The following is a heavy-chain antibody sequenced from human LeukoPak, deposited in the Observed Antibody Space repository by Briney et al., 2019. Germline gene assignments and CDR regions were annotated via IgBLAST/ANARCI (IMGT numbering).Heavy chain of an antibody. V-gene: IGHV4-4*02. CDR1: GFTFSRYW. Sequence: PGGSLRLSCAASGFTFSRYWMSWVRQAPGKGLEWIGSVHYSGGSYYNPSLKSRVTISLNTSKNQFSLKLSSVTAADTAVYYCARVKPAGAWLGYFDYGGQGTLVTVSS. CDR3: ARVKPAGAWLGYFDY. CDR2: VHYSGGS. J-gene: IGHJ4*02. D-gene: IGHD6-19*01.